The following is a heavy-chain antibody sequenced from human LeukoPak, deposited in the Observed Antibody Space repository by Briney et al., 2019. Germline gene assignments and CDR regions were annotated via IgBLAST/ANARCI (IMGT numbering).Heavy chain of an antibody. CDR3: ARGPRYAYDSSALVLDF. D-gene: IGHD3-22*01. J-gene: IGHJ4*02. V-gene: IGHV1-18*01. CDR2: ISAYNGNA. Sequence: ASVKVSCKASGGTFISYAITWVGQAPGQGLEWMGRISAYNGNANYARNLQDRVTMTTDTSTSTAYMELRRLRPSDTAVYYCARGPRYAYDSSALVLDFWGQGTLVSVSS. CDR1: GGTFISYA.